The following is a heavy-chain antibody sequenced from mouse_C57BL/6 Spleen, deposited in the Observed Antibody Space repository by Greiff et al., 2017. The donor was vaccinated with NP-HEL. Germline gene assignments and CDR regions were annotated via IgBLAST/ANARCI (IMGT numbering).Heavy chain of an antibody. CDR2: IHPSSGST. Sequence: QVQLQQPGAELVKPGASVKFSCKASGYTFTSYWMHWVKQRPGQGLEWIGMIHPSSGSTNYNEKFKSKATLTVDKSSSTAYLQLSSLTSEDSAVYYCAKPEGAQSTSWFAYWGPGTLVTVS. CDR3: AKPEGAQSTSWFAY. D-gene: IGHD3-2*02. J-gene: IGHJ3*01. V-gene: IGHV1-64*01. CDR1: GYTFTSYW.